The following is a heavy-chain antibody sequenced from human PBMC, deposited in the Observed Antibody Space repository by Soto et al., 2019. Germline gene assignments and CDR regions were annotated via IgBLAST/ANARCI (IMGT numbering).Heavy chain of an antibody. Sequence: GGSLRLSCAASGFTFSSYAMHWVRQAPGKGLEWVAVISYDGSNKYYADSVKGRFTISRDNSKNTLYLQMNSLRAEDTAVYYCARPSRDSSSSYYYYYGMDVWGQGTTVTVSS. CDR1: GFTFSSYA. CDR2: ISYDGSNK. CDR3: ARPSRDSSSSYYYYYGMDV. D-gene: IGHD6-6*01. J-gene: IGHJ6*02. V-gene: IGHV3-30-3*01.